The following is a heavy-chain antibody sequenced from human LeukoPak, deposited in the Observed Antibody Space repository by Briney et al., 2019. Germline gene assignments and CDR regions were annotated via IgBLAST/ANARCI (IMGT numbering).Heavy chain of an antibody. CDR2: INSDGSSS. Sequence: SGGSLRLSCAASGFTFSSYWMSWVRQAPGKGLVWVSRINSDGSSSSYEDVVKGRFTISRDNAKNTLYLQMNSLRAEDTAVYYCARGRYYGMDVWGQGTTVTVSS. CDR3: ARGRYYGMDV. V-gene: IGHV3-74*01. J-gene: IGHJ6*02. CDR1: GFTFSSYW.